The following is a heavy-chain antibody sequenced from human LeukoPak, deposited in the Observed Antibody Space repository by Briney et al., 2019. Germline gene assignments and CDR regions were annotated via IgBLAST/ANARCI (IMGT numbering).Heavy chain of an antibody. CDR3: ARVEVIGSTRYFDY. J-gene: IGHJ4*02. CDR2: IYYVGNT. D-gene: IGHD3-16*02. V-gene: IGHV4-31*03. CDR1: GGSISSGGNY. Sequence: SETLSLTCTVFGGSISSGGNYWSWLRQLPGKGLEWIGYIYYVGNTNYNPSLKSRLSMSVDTSKNQFSLSLTSVTAADTAVYYCARVEVIGSTRYFDYWGQGAMVSVSS.